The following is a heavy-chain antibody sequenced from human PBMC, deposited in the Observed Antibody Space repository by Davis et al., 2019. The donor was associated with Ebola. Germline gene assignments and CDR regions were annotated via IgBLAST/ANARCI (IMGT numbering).Heavy chain of an antibody. CDR3: ARDSPYDTSGSIYGGFDY. CDR2: ISGRSGSI. Sequence: GESLKISCSVSGFTFSNYGMNWVRQAPGKGLQWISYISGRSGSIYYADSVKGRFSISRDNAKKSLYLQMNSLRAEDTAVYYCARDSPYDTSGSIYGGFDYWGQGTLVTVSS. J-gene: IGHJ4*02. CDR1: GFTFSNYG. V-gene: IGHV3-48*04. D-gene: IGHD3-22*01.